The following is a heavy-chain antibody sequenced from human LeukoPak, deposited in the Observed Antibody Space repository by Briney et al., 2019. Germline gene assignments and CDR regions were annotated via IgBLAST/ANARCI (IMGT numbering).Heavy chain of an antibody. D-gene: IGHD6-13*01. Sequence: PGRSLRLSCAASGFTFSTYGMHWVRQAPGQGLGWVAVISYDGSNKYYADSVKGRFTISRDNSKNTLYLQMNSLRAEDTAVYYCAKSGTRSSWSPRVKTYLDYWGQGTLVTVSS. CDR2: ISYDGSNK. V-gene: IGHV3-30*18. CDR3: AKSGTRSSWSPRVKTYLDY. CDR1: GFTFSTYG. J-gene: IGHJ4*02.